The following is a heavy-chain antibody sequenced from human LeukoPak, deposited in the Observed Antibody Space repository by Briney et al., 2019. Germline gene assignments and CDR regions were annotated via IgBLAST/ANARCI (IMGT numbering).Heavy chain of an antibody. Sequence: PSETLSLTCTVSGGSISSYYWSWIRQPPGKGLEWIGEIYHSGSTNYNPSLKSRVTISVDKSKNQFSLKLSSVTAADTAVYYCARAAGYYDFWSGFQFNWFDPWGQGTLVTVSS. V-gene: IGHV4-59*12. CDR3: ARAAGYYDFWSGFQFNWFDP. D-gene: IGHD3-3*01. J-gene: IGHJ5*02. CDR1: GGSISSYY. CDR2: IYHSGST.